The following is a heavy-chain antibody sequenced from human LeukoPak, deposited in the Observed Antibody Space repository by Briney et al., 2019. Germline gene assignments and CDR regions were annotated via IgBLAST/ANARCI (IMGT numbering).Heavy chain of an antibody. D-gene: IGHD3-10*02. CDR3: AREVLGLRCWDD. Sequence: ASVKVSCKASGYTFTSYYMHWVRQAPGQGLEWMGIINPSGGSTSYAQKFQGRVTMTRDTSTSTVYMELSSLRSEDTAVYYCAREVLGLRCWDDWGRGTLVTASS. V-gene: IGHV1-46*03. J-gene: IGHJ4*02. CDR1: GYTFTSYY. CDR2: INPSGGST.